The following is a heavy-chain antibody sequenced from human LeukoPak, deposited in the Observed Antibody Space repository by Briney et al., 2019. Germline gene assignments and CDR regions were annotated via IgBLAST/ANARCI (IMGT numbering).Heavy chain of an antibody. V-gene: IGHV3-48*02. Sequence: GGSLRLSCAASGFTFSTYSMNWVRQAPGKGLEWVSHITGSGRTIYYADSVKGRFTISRDNAKNSLYLQMNSLGDEDTAMYYCARDNFDGVHWGFDYWGRGTLVTVSS. J-gene: IGHJ4*02. CDR1: GFTFSTYS. D-gene: IGHD2-8*01. CDR2: ITGSGRTI. CDR3: ARDNFDGVHWGFDY.